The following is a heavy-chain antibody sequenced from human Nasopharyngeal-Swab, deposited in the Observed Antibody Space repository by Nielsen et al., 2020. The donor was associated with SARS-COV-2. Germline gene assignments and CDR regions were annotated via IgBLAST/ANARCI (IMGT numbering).Heavy chain of an antibody. V-gene: IGHV3-21*01. D-gene: IGHD2-2*01. CDR3: ARERGLVPAATPWFDP. Sequence: WIRQPPGKGLEWVSSISSSSSYIYYADSVKGRFTISRDNAKNSLYLQMNSLRAEDTAVYYCARERGLVPAATPWFDPWGQGTLVTVSS. CDR2: ISSSSSYI. J-gene: IGHJ5*02.